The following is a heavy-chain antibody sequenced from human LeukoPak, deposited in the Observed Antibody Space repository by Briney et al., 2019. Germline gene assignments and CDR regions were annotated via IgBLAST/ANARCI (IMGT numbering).Heavy chain of an antibody. J-gene: IGHJ4*02. D-gene: IGHD6-19*01. CDR2: ISSSGSTI. CDR3: ARYRVGCTYFGD. V-gene: IGHV3-48*03. Sequence: PGGSLRLSCAASGFTFSSYEMNWVRQAPGKGLEWVSYISSSGSTIYYADSVKGRFTISRDNAKNSLYLQMNSLRAEDTAVYYCARYRVGCTYFGDWGQGTLVTVSS. CDR1: GFTFSSYE.